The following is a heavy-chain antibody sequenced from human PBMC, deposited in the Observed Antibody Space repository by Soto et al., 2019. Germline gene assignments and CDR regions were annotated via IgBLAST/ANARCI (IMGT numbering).Heavy chain of an antibody. V-gene: IGHV1-18*01. J-gene: IGHJ4*02. CDR2: ISAYNGNT. D-gene: IGHD3-10*01. CDR3: AREEYYGSGSADY. CDR1: GYTFNRYG. Sequence: QVQLVQSGAEVKKPGASVKVSCKASGYTFNRYGISWVRQAPGQGLEWMGWISAYNGNTNYAQKLQGRVIMTTDTSTSTAYMELRRLRTDDTAVYSWAREEYYGSGSADYWGQGSLVTVSS.